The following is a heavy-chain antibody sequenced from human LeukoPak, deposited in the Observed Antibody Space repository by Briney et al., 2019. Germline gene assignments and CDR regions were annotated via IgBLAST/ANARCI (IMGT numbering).Heavy chain of an antibody. CDR3: AKDPTREYTTWGWFDP. D-gene: IGHD2/OR15-2a*01. CDR2: ISGGGGTT. CDR1: GFTFTTYA. J-gene: IGHJ5*02. V-gene: IGHV3-23*01. Sequence: GGSLRLSCAASGFTFTTYAMSCVRQAPGKGLEWVSGISGGGGTTYYADSVKGRFTISRDNSKNTLYLQMNSLRAEARAVCYCAKDPTREYTTWGWFDPWGQGTLVTVSS.